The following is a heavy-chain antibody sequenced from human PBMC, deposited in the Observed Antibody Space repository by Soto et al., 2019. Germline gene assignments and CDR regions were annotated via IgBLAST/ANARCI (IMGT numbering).Heavy chain of an antibody. CDR3: ARGSYYITPPNWFDP. J-gene: IGHJ5*02. Sequence: SETLSLTCAVSGGSISSGGYSWSWIRQPPGKGLEWIGYIYHSGSTYYNPSLKSRVTISVDRSKNQFSLKLSSVTAADTAVHYCARGSYYITPPNWFDPWGQGTLVTVSS. V-gene: IGHV4-30-2*01. D-gene: IGHD1-26*01. CDR1: GGSISSGGYS. CDR2: IYHSGST.